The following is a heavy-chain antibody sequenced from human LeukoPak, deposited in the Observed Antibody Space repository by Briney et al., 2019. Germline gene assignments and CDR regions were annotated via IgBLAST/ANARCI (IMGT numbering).Heavy chain of an antibody. CDR2: IYHSGST. CDR1: GGSINSGGYY. CDR3: ARDLGFDY. J-gene: IGHJ4*02. Sequence: SETLSLTCTVSGGSINSGGYYWSWIRQPPGKGLEWIGYIYHSGSTYYNPSLKSRVTISVDRSKNQFSLKLSSVTAADTAVYYCARDLGFDYWGQGTLVTVSS. D-gene: IGHD1-26*01. V-gene: IGHV4-30-2*01.